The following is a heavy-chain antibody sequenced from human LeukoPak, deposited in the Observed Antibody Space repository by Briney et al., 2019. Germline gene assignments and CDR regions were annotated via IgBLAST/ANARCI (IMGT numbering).Heavy chain of an antibody. Sequence: GGSLRLSCAASGFTFSSYGMSWVRQAPGKGLEWVSAISGSGGSTYYADSVKGRFTISRDNSKNTLYLQMNSLRAEDTAVYYCAKDLTEYQLLCDWSDPWGQGTLVTVSS. J-gene: IGHJ5*02. CDR1: GFTFSSYG. CDR2: ISGSGGST. CDR3: AKDLTEYQLLCDWSDP. D-gene: IGHD2-2*01. V-gene: IGHV3-23*01.